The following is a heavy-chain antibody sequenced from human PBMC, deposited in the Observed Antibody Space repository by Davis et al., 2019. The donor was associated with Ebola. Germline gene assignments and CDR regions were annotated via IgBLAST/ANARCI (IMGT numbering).Heavy chain of an antibody. CDR1: GYTFTNYD. Sequence: ASVKVSCKTSGYTFTNYDINWVRQVPGQGLEWMGWMNPNSGNTGHAQKFQGRVTLTLNTSISTAYMELSSLRSEDTAVYHCARAKARIGSGGSYYTDVWGKGTTVTVSS. J-gene: IGHJ6*03. CDR2: MNPNSGNT. CDR3: ARAKARIGSGGSYYTDV. D-gene: IGHD3-10*01. V-gene: IGHV1-8*01.